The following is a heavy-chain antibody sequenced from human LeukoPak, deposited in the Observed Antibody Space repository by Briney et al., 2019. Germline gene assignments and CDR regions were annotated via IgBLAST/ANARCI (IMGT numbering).Heavy chain of an antibody. V-gene: IGHV4-59*08. D-gene: IGHD1-26*01. J-gene: IGHJ4*02. CDR2: IYYSGST. Sequence: SETLSLTGTVPGGSTSSYYWSWIRQPPGKGLEWIGYIYYSGSTNYNPSLKSRVTISVDTSKNQFSLKLSSVTAADTAVYYCATGRARGATDYWGQGTLVTVSS. CDR1: GGSTSSYY. CDR3: ATGRARGATDY.